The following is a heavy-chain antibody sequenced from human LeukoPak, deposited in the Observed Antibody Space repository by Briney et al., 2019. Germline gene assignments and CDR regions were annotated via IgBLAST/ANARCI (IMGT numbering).Heavy chain of an antibody. CDR1: GGSISNYY. Sequence: SETLSLTCTVSGGSISNYYWSRIRQAPGKGLEWIGYIYYSGTTKYNPSLMSRVTKSVDTSKNQFSLRLSSVAAGDTAVYYCARHGGSYFYYWGQGTLVTVSS. D-gene: IGHD1-26*01. J-gene: IGHJ4*02. V-gene: IGHV4-59*08. CDR2: IYYSGTT. CDR3: ARHGGSYFYY.